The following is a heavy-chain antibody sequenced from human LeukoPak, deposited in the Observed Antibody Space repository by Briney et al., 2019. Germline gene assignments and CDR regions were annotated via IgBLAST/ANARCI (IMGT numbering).Heavy chain of an antibody. CDR3: ARVKGGYCSSTSCYTDYYYYYMDV. V-gene: IGHV3-66*02. CDR1: GFTFSSNY. J-gene: IGHJ6*03. D-gene: IGHD2-2*02. CDR2: IYSGGST. Sequence: GGSLRLSCAASGFTFSSNYMSWVRQAPGKGLEWVSVIYSGGSTYYADSVKGRFTISRDNSKNTLYLQMNSLRAEDTAVYYCARVKGGYCSSTSCYTDYYYYYMDVWGKGTTVTVSS.